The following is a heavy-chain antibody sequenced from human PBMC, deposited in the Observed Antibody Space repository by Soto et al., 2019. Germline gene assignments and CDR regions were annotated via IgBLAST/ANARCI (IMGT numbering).Heavy chain of an antibody. Sequence: QVQLVQSGAEVKKPGASVRLSCKASGYIFTSYVIQWVRQAPGQTLEWMGWITGANGDTKYSQRFQGRDTISRDTSASTAYMDLSSLRSDDTAIYYCVREAGGEFDYWGQGALLTVSS. CDR2: ITGANGDT. J-gene: IGHJ4*02. CDR1: GYIFTSYV. V-gene: IGHV1-3*01. CDR3: VREAGGEFDY. D-gene: IGHD2-21*01.